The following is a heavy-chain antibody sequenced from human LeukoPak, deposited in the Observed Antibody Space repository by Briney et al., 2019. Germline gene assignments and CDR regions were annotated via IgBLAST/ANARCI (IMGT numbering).Heavy chain of an antibody. V-gene: IGHV3-21*01. D-gene: IGHD3-22*01. J-gene: IGHJ4*02. CDR3: ARALGDSSGYYFDY. CDR1: GLTFSSYS. CDR2: ISSISSYI. Sequence: GGSLSLSCAASGLTFSSYSMKWVRHAPGKGLEWVSSISSISSYIYYADSVKGRFNISRDNAKNSLYLQMNSLRAEDTAVYYCARALGDSSGYYFDYWGQGTLVTVSS.